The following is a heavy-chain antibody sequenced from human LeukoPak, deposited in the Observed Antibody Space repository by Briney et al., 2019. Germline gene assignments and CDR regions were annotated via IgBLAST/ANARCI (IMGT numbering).Heavy chain of an antibody. D-gene: IGHD3-10*01. CDR3: AREGGGSGSYYFDY. J-gene: IGHJ4*02. V-gene: IGHV3-30-3*01. CDR1: GFTFSSYA. CDR2: ISYDGSNK. Sequence: PGGSLRLSCAASGFTFSSYAMHWVRQAPGKGLEWVAVISYDGSNKYHADSVKGRFTISRDNSKNTLYLQMNSLRAEDTAVYYCAREGGGSGSYYFDYWGQGTLVTVSS.